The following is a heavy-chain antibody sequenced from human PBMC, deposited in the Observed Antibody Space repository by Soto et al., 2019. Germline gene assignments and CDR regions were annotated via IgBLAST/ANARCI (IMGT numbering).Heavy chain of an antibody. J-gene: IGHJ4*02. V-gene: IGHV3-23*01. Sequence: PGGLLRVCWAASGFTFGGYAMTWVSKAKGKGLEWVSGISGSGGSTKYADSVKGRFTISRDTSKNTLYLQMNSLRVEDTAVYYCAKDRYCSSTSCYQAFDYWGQGILVTVSS. D-gene: IGHD2-2*01. CDR1: GFTFGGYA. CDR3: AKDRYCSSTSCYQAFDY. CDR2: ISGSGGST.